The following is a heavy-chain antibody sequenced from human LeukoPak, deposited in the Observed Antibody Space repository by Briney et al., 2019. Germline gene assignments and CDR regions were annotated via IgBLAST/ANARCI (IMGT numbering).Heavy chain of an antibody. V-gene: IGHV4-34*11. CDR1: GGSFSGYY. CDR2: IYYSGST. Sequence: SETLSLTCAVYGGSFSGYYWSWIRQPPGKGLEWIGYIYYSGSTNYNPSLKSRVTISADTSKNQISLNLNSVTAADTAVYYCARGYFDSRRYSAPFDPWGQGTLVTVSS. D-gene: IGHD3-22*01. CDR3: ARGYFDSRRYSAPFDP. J-gene: IGHJ5*02.